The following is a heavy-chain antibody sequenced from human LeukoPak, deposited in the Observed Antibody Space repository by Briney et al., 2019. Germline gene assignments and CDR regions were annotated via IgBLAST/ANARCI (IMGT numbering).Heavy chain of an antibody. CDR3: ARGSRYCGGFSCISYYYIDA. CDR2: IYYSGST. Sequence: PSETLSLTCTVSGGSISSYYWSWIRQPPGKGLEWIGYIYYSGSTNYNPSLKSRVTVSVDTSKNQFSLKLSSVTAADTAVYYCARGSRYCGGFSCISYYYIDAWGKGTSVTVSS. D-gene: IGHD2-21*01. J-gene: IGHJ6*03. CDR1: GGSISSYY. V-gene: IGHV4-59*12.